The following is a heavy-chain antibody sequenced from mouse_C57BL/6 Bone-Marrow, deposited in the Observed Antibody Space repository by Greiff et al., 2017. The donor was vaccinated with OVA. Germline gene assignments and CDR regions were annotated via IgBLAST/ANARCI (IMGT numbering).Heavy chain of an antibody. CDR2: SHPNSGST. CDR3: ARPLLLLRFYFDY. J-gene: IGHJ2*01. V-gene: IGHV1-64*01. Sequence: VKVVESGPELVKPGASVKLSCKASGYTFTSYDINWVKQRPGQGLEWIGMSHPNSGSTNYNEKFKSKATLTVDKSSSTAYMQLSSLTSEDSAVYYCARPLLLLRFYFDYWGQGTTLTVSS. CDR1: GYTFTSYD. D-gene: IGHD1-1*01.